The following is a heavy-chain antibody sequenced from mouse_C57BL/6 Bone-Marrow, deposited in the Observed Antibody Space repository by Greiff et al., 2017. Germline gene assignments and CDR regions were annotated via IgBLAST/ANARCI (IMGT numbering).Heavy chain of an antibody. CDR2: ISDGGSYT. CDR1: GFTFSSYA. D-gene: IGHD2-5*01. V-gene: IGHV5-4*03. Sequence: EVKVVESGGGLVKPGGSLKLSCAASGFTFSSYAMSWVRQTPEKRLEWVATISDGGSYTYYPDNVKGRFTISRDNAKNNLYLQMSHLKSEDTAMYYCARNYSKFAYWGQGTLVTVSA. J-gene: IGHJ3*01. CDR3: ARNYSKFAY.